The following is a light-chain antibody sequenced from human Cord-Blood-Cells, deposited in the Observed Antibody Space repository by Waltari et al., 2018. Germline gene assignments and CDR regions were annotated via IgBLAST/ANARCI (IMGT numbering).Light chain of an antibody. CDR1: PSISSY. V-gene: IGKV1-39*01. J-gene: IGKJ4*01. Sequence: DLQMTQSPSPRSASVGDRVTITCRASPSISSYLNWYQQKPGKAPKLLIYAASSLQSGAPSRFSGSGSGTDFTLTISSLQPEDFATYYCQQSYRTPLTFGGGTKVEIK. CDR2: AAS. CDR3: QQSYRTPLT.